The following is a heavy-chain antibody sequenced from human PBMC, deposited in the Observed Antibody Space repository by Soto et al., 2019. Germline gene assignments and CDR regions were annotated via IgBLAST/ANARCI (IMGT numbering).Heavy chain of an antibody. CDR3: ERGFSDSSGYNLTRGYYYYGMDV. J-gene: IGHJ6*02. Sequence: SVKVSCKASGGTFSSYAISWVRQAPGQGLEWMGGIIPIFGTANYAQKFQGRVTITADESTSTAYMELSSLRSEDTAVYYCERGFSDSSGYNLTRGYYYYGMDVWGQGTTVSV. D-gene: IGHD3-22*01. CDR2: IIPIFGTA. CDR1: GGTFSSYA. V-gene: IGHV1-69*13.